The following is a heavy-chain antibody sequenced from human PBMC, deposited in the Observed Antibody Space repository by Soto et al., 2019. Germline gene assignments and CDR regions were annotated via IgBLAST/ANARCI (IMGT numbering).Heavy chain of an antibody. J-gene: IGHJ6*02. CDR1: GFTFSNYD. Sequence: GGSLRLSCAASGFTFSNYDMQWVRQVTGKGLEWVSGITTAGDTYYPGSVKGRFTISREKAKNSLYLQMNSLSAGDTAVYYCARELHGGSYGMDVWGQGTTVTVSS. CDR2: ITTAGDT. CDR3: ARELHGGSYGMDV. V-gene: IGHV3-13*01.